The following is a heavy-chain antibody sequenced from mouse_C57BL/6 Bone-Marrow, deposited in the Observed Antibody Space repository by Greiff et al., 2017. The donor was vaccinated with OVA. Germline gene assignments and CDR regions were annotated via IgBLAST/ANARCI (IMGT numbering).Heavy chain of an antibody. J-gene: IGHJ3*01. CDR2: ISYDGSN. CDR1: GYSITSGYY. CDR3: ARGSKPAWFAY. Sequence: EVQLQESGPGLVKPSQSLSLTCSVTGYSITSGYYWNWIRQFPGNKLEWMGYISYDGSNNYNPSLKNRISITRDTSKNQFFLKLNSVTTEDTATYYCARGSKPAWFAYWGQGTLVTVSA. V-gene: IGHV3-6*01. D-gene: IGHD1-1*01.